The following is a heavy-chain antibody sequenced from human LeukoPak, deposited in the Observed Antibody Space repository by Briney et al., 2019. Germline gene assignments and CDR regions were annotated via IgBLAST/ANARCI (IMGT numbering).Heavy chain of an antibody. CDR2: ISGSGGST. D-gene: IGHD3-22*01. Sequence: GGSLRLSCATSGFIFSSYAMSWVRQAPGKGLEWVSAISGSGGSTYYADSVKGRFTISRDNSKNTLYLQMSSLRAEDTAVYYCAKASPYYYDSSGYWNYWGQGTLVTVSS. CDR3: AKASPYYYDSSGYWNY. CDR1: GFIFSSYA. V-gene: IGHV3-23*01. J-gene: IGHJ4*02.